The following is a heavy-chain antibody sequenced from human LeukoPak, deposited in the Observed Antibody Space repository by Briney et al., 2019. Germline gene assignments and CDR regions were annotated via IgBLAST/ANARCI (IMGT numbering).Heavy chain of an antibody. V-gene: IGHV3-33*07. D-gene: IGHD2-15*01. CDR1: GFTFSTYV. CDR2: ISDNGLRT. J-gene: IGHJ4*02. Sequence: GRSLRLSCAASGFTFSTYVMYWVRQAPGKGLEWVAFISDNGLRTYYLESVKGLFTISRDDSKNTLYLQMNSLRVEDTAVYYCARDRIGKYSIDYWGQGTLVTVSS. CDR3: ARDRIGKYSIDY.